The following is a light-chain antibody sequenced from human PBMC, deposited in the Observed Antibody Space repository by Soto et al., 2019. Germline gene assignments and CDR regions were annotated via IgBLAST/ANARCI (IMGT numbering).Light chain of an antibody. Sequence: QSVLTQPASVSGSPGQSVTISCTGTSSDIGAYKYVSWYQHHPGKSPRLMIYEVSNRPSGVSNRFSASKSGNTASLTISGLQAEDEAEYYCCSYRSTSTLVFGGGTKVTVL. V-gene: IGLV2-14*01. CDR1: SSDIGAYKY. J-gene: IGLJ2*01. CDR3: CSYRSTSTLV. CDR2: EVS.